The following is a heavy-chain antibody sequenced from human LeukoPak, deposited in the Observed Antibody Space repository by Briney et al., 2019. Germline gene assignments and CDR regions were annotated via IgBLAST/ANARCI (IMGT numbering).Heavy chain of an antibody. D-gene: IGHD6-6*01. CDR3: AKVLIAARGGGAFDY. CDR2: IKSKTDGGTT. CDR1: GFTFSNAW. V-gene: IGHV3-15*01. Sequence: GGSLRHSCAASGFTFSNAWMSWVRQAPGKGLEWVGRIKSKTDGGTTDYAAPVKGRFTISRDDSKNTLYLQMNSLRAEDTAVYYCAKVLIAARGGGAFDYWGQGTLVTVSS. J-gene: IGHJ4*02.